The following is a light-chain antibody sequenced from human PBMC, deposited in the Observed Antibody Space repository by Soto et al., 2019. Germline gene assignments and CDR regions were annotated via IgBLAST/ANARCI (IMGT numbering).Light chain of an antibody. Sequence: EIVLTQSPGTLSLSPGERATLSCRASQSVSSSYLAWYQQKPGQAPRLLIYYISTRATGIPARFSGSGSGTDFTLTISSLEPEDFAVYYCQQYNNWPPWTFGQGTKVDIK. CDR1: QSVSSSY. J-gene: IGKJ1*01. CDR2: YIS. CDR3: QQYNNWPPWT. V-gene: IGKV3-11*01.